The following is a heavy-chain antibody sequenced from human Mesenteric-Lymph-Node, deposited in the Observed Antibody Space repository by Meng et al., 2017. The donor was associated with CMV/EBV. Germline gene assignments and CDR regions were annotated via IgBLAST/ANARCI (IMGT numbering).Heavy chain of an antibody. V-gene: IGHV3-7*01. CDR1: GFIFSTYG. CDR2: LNHDGSEE. CDR3: ARGTGEPGMDY. D-gene: IGHD1-1*01. J-gene: IGHJ4*02. Sequence: GGSLRLSCAASGFIFSTYGVHWVRQAPGKGLEWVATLNHDGSEEYCVDSVKGRFTISRDNAKKSLFLQMNSLRGEDTAVYYCARGTGEPGMDYWGQGALVTVSS.